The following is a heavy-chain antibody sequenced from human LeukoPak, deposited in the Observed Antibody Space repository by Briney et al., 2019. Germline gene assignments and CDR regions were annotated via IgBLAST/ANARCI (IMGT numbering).Heavy chain of an antibody. CDR3: AHCRITGXYGSGTGGYYFDY. CDR2: IYWDDDK. J-gene: IGHJ4*02. CDR1: GFSLSTSGVG. Sequence: SGPTLVKPTQTLTLTCTFSGFSLSTSGVGVGWIRQPPGKALEWLALIYWDDDKRYSPSLKSRLTITKDTSKNQVVLTMTNMDPVDTATYYCAHCRITGXYGSGTGGYYFDYWGQGTLVTVSS. V-gene: IGHV2-5*02. D-gene: IGHD3-10*01.